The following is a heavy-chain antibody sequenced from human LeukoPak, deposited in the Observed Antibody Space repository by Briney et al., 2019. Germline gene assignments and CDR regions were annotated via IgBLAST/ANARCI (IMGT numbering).Heavy chain of an antibody. Sequence: SETLSLTCTVSGGSISSYYWSWIRQPPGKGLEWIGYIYYSGSTNYNPSLKSRVTISVDTSKNQFSLKLSSVTAADTAVYYCARQFSGWYGFDYWGQGTRVTVSS. CDR1: GGSISSYY. CDR2: IYYSGST. CDR3: ARQFSGWYGFDY. D-gene: IGHD6-19*01. V-gene: IGHV4-59*08. J-gene: IGHJ4*02.